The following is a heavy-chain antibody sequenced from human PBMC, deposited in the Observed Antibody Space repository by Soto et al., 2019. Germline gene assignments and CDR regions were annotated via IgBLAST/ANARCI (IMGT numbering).Heavy chain of an antibody. Sequence: EVQLVESGGGLVQPGGSLRLSCAGSGVSISIYSMYWIRQAPGKGLEWVSYINSGSTTIHYADSVRGRFTISRDNAKNSLYLQMNSLRDEDTALYYFAPDYGDKYYFDSWGQGTLVTVSS. J-gene: IGHJ4*02. D-gene: IGHD4-17*01. V-gene: IGHV3-48*02. CDR1: GVSISIYS. CDR2: INSGSTTI. CDR3: APDYGDKYYFDS.